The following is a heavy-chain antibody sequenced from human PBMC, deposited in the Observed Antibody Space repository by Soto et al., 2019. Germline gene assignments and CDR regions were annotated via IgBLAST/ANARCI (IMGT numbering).Heavy chain of an antibody. Sequence: EVQLVETGGGLIQPGGSLRLSCAASGFTVSSNYMSWVRQAPGKGLEWVPVIYSGGSTYYADSVKGRFTICGDNSKNTLYLQMNSLRAEDTAVYYCAREGALATVTTVYGMDVWGQGTTVTVSS. CDR1: GFTVSSNY. V-gene: IGHV3-53*02. CDR3: AREGALATVTTVYGMDV. J-gene: IGHJ6*02. D-gene: IGHD4-17*01. CDR2: IYSGGST.